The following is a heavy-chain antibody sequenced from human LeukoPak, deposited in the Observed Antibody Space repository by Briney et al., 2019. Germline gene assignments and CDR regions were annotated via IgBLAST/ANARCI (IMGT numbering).Heavy chain of an antibody. CDR1: GVTFRTYT. V-gene: IGHV3-23*01. D-gene: IGHD6-13*01. CDR2: ISSSGGST. CDR3: AKDHGQHLDTFDY. Sequence: GGSLRLSSAASGVTFRTYTSNWGRQEPGGRLEWGSAISSSGGSTYYADSLKGGFTIFRDNSTNKLHLQMKSRRAEDTAVYYCAKDHGQHLDTFDYWGQGTLVTVSS. J-gene: IGHJ4*02.